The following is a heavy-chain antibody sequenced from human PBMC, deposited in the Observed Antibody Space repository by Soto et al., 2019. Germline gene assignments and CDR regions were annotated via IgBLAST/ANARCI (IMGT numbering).Heavy chain of an antibody. CDR2: ISWNSGSI. Sequence: EVQLVESGGGLVQPGRSLRLSCAASGFTFDDYAMHWVRQAPGKGLEWVSGISWNSGSIGYADSVKGRFTISRDNAKNSLYMQINSQRAEDTAVYYCAKGRPRYCSGGSCYTDYTFDYWGQGTPVTVSS. CDR3: AKGRPRYCSGGSCYTDYTFDY. D-gene: IGHD2-15*01. V-gene: IGHV3-9*01. J-gene: IGHJ4*02. CDR1: GFTFDDYA.